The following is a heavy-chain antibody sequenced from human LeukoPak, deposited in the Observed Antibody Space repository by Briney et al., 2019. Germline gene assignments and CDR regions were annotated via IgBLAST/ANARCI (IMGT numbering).Heavy chain of an antibody. J-gene: IGHJ6*02. D-gene: IGHD3-22*01. Sequence: GGSLRLSCAASGFVFSDYYMTWVRQAPGQGPEWLSYITAGDTTIYYADSVKGRFTISRDNAKNSLYLQMNSLRAEDTAIYYCARAVFPHNSYDSTDYYGMDVWGHGTTVTVSS. CDR2: ITAGDTTI. V-gene: IGHV3-11*01. CDR3: ARAVFPHNSYDSTDYYGMDV. CDR1: GFVFSDYY.